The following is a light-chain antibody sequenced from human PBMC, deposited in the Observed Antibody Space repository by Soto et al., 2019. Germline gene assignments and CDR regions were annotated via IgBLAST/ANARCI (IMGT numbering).Light chain of an antibody. J-gene: IGKJ2*01. CDR2: KAS. CDR3: QQYNSYPYT. CDR1: QRISSW. V-gene: IGKV1-5*03. Sequence: DLQMTQSPSTLSASVGDRVTITCRASQRISSWLAWYQQKPGKAPKLLMYKASSLESGVPSRFSGSGSGTEFTLTISSLQPDDFATYYCQQYNSYPYTFDQGTKLEIK.